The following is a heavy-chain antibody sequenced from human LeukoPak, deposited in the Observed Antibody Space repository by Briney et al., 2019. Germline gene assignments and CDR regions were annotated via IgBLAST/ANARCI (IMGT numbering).Heavy chain of an antibody. CDR1: GYSFTSYW. D-gene: IGHD3-22*01. Sequence: GESLKISCKGSGYSFTSYWIGWVRQMPGKGLEWMGIIYPGDSDTRYSPSFQGQVTISADKSISPAYLQWSSLKASDTAMYYCARHVPDSSTSRWFDPWGQGTLVTVSS. V-gene: IGHV5-51*01. CDR2: IYPGDSDT. CDR3: ARHVPDSSTSRWFDP. J-gene: IGHJ5*02.